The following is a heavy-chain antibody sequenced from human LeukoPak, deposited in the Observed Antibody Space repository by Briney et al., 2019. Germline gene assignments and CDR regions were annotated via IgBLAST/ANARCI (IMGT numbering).Heavy chain of an antibody. Sequence: PGGSLRLSCAASGFTFSSYAMSWVRQAPGKGLEWVSAISGSGGSTYYADSVKGRFTISRDNSKNTLYLQMNSLRAEDTAVYYCAKAIPPAGVSGSYLLTMDVWGQGTTVTVSS. J-gene: IGHJ6*02. CDR2: ISGSGGST. CDR3: AKAIPPAGVSGSYLLTMDV. D-gene: IGHD3-16*02. V-gene: IGHV3-23*01. CDR1: GFTFSSYA.